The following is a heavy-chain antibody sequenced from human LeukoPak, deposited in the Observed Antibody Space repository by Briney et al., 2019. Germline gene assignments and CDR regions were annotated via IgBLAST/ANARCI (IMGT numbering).Heavy chain of an antibody. CDR1: GFTFSSYS. Sequence: PGGSLRPSCAASGFTFSSYSMNWVRQAPGKGLEWVSSISSSSSYIYYADSVKGRFTISRDNAKNSLYLQMNSLRAEDTAVYYCARDQYSSSPRKGWFDPWGQGTLVTVSS. J-gene: IGHJ5*02. V-gene: IGHV3-21*01. D-gene: IGHD6-6*01. CDR2: ISSSSSYI. CDR3: ARDQYSSSPRKGWFDP.